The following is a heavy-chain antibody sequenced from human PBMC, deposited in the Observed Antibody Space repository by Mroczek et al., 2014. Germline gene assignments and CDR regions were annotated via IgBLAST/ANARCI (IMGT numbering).Heavy chain of an antibody. CDR1: GGSFSGYY. V-gene: IGHV4-34*01. CDR2: INHSGST. Sequence: QVQLQQWGAGLLKPSETLSLTCAVYGGSFSGYYWSWIRQPPGKGLEWIGEINHSGSTNYNPSLKSRVTISVDTSKNQFSLKLSSVTAADTAVYYCASRSYDFWSAQSSGAFDIWGQGTMVTVSS. J-gene: IGHJ3*02. D-gene: IGHD3-3*01. CDR3: ASRSYDFWSAQSSGAFDI.